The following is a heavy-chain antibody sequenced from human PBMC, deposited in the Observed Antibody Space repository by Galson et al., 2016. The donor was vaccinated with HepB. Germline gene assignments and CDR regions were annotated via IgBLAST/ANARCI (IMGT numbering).Heavy chain of an antibody. CDR3: ATGPNHSTGWTGGRF. CDR2: IVVGSGNT. D-gene: IGHD6-19*01. CDR1: AFTFNSSA. Sequence: SVKVSCKASAFTFNSSAVQWVRQARGQRLEWIGWIVVGSGNTNYAQKFQERVTISREMSTSTAYMELSSLRSEDTAVYYCATGPNHSTGWTGGRFWGQGTVVTVSS. J-gene: IGHJ3*01. V-gene: IGHV1-58*01.